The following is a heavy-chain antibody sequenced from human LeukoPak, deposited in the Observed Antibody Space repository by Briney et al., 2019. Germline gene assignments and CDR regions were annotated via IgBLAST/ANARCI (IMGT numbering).Heavy chain of an antibody. V-gene: IGHV3-21*01. CDR3: ATDSYVSGSYYRLFY. J-gene: IGHJ4*02. CDR1: GFTFSSYE. CDR2: ISSSSSYI. D-gene: IGHD3-10*01. Sequence: GGSLRLSCAASGFTFSSYEMNWVRQAPGKGLEWVSSISSSSSYIYYADSVKGRFTISRDNAKNSLYLQMNSLRAEDTAVYYCATDSYVSGSYYRLFYWGQGTLVTVSS.